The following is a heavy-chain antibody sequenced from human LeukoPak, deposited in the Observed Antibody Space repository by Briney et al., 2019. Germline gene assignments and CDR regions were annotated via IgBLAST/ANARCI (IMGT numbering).Heavy chain of an antibody. CDR1: GGSISSYY. J-gene: IGHJ6*02. Sequence: SETLSLTCTVSGGSISSYYWNWIRQPPGKGLEWIGYIYYSGSTNYNPSLKSRVTISVDRSKNQFSLKLSSVTAANTAVYYCARAVTMVRGAYSGGGRPSYGMDVWGQGTTVTVSS. D-gene: IGHD3-10*01. CDR2: IYYSGST. V-gene: IGHV4-59*12. CDR3: ARAVTMVRGAYSGGGRPSYGMDV.